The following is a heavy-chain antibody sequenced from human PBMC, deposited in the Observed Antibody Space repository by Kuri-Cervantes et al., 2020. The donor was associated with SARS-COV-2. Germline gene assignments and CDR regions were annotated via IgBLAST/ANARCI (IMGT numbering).Heavy chain of an antibody. Sequence: ASVKVSCKASGYTFTGYDMHWVRQAPGQALEWMGWINPNSGGTNYAQKLQGRVTMTTDTSTSTAYMELRSLRSDDTAVYYCARGGPEVVPAAIGYYYYYYYMDVWGKGTTVTVSS. CDR2: INPNSGGT. V-gene: IGHV1-2*02. CDR1: GYTFTGYD. CDR3: ARGGPEVVPAAIGYYYYYYYMDV. J-gene: IGHJ6*03. D-gene: IGHD2-2*01.